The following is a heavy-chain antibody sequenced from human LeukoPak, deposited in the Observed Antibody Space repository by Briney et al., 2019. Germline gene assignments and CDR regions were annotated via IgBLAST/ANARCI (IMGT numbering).Heavy chain of an antibody. CDR1: EFTFNNYW. J-gene: IGHJ4*02. CDR2: ISGRGGST. Sequence: PGGSLRLSCAASEFTFNNYWMSWVRQAPGKGLEWVSAISGRGGSTYYADSVKGRFTISRDNSKNTLYLQMNSLRAEDTAVYYCAKATRLGTLDYWGQGTLVTVSS. D-gene: IGHD7-27*01. V-gene: IGHV3-23*01. CDR3: AKATRLGTLDY.